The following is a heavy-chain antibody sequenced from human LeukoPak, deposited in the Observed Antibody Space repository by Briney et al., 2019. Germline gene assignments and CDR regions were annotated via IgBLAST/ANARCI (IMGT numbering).Heavy chain of an antibody. Sequence: RGGSLRLSCTASGFIFSSYSMNWVRQAPGKGLEWVTFIWYDGSHQYYIDSVKGRFTVSRDNAKSTLYLQMDSLRAEDTAVYYCATDRNEGKYYDYWGQGTLVTVSS. D-gene: IGHD2/OR15-2a*01. CDR2: IWYDGSHQ. J-gene: IGHJ4*02. CDR3: ATDRNEGKYYDY. CDR1: GFIFSSYS. V-gene: IGHV3-33*08.